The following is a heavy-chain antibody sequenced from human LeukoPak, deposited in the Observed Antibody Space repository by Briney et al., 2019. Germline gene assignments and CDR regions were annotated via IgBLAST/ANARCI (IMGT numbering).Heavy chain of an antibody. D-gene: IGHD3-22*01. J-gene: IGHJ3*02. CDR2: VYPGDSGA. CDR1: GYLFSTSW. Sequence: GESLKISCKGSGYLFSTSWFAWVRQLPGKGLEWMGIVYPGDSGARYSPSFQGQVTISAVTSINTAYLHCSSLKASDTAIYYCARKSYYDSYQHAFDIGGQGKMVTVSS. V-gene: IGHV5-51*03. CDR3: ARKSYYDSYQHAFDI.